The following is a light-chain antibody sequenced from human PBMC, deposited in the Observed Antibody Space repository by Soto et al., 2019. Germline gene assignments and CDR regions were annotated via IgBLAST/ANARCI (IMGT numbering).Light chain of an antibody. V-gene: IGKV1-9*01. J-gene: IGKJ3*01. CDR3: QQPTHT. Sequence: DIQWTQSPSLLSASVGDRVTITCRASHEISTYLAWYQQKPGKAPKLMIYATSTLQSGVPSRFSGRDSGADFTLTINTLQPEDFATYYCQQPTHTFGPGTKVDIK. CDR2: ATS. CDR1: HEISTY.